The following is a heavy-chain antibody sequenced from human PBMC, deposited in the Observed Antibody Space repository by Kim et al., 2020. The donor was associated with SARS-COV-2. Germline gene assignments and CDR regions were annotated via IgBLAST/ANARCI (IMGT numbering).Heavy chain of an antibody. Sequence: SETLSLTCAVYGGSFSGYYWSWIRQPPGKGLEWIGEINHSGSTNYNPYLKSRVTISVDTSKNQFSLKLSSVTAADTAVYYCARVVVVVVAATSGYYYYGMDVWGQGTTVTVSS. CDR2: INHSGST. J-gene: IGHJ6*02. D-gene: IGHD2-15*01. V-gene: IGHV4-34*01. CDR1: GGSFSGYY. CDR3: ARVVVVVVAATSGYYYYGMDV.